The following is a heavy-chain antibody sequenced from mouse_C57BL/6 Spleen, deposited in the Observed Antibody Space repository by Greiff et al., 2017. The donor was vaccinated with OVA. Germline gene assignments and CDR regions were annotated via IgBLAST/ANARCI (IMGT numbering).Heavy chain of an antibody. Sequence: QVQLQQPGAELVKPGASVKLSCKASGYTFTSYWMQWVKQRPGQGLEWIGEIDPSDSYTNYNQKFKGKATLTVDTSSSTAYMQLSSLTSEDSAVYDCASDSSGYGFAYWGQGTLGTVSA. CDR2: IDPSDSYT. D-gene: IGHD3-2*02. V-gene: IGHV1-50*01. CDR1: GYTFTSYW. CDR3: ASDSSGYGFAY. J-gene: IGHJ3*01.